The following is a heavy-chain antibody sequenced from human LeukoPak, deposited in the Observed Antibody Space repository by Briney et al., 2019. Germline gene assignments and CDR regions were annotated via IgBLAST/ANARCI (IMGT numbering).Heavy chain of an antibody. CDR3: ARVDYDFWSGYYGGWFDP. Sequence: ASVKVSCKASGYTFTNHYMHWVRQAPGQGLEWMGIINPSGGSTSYAQKFQGRVTMTRDRSTSTVYMELSSLRSEDTAVYYCARVDYDFWSGYYGGWFDPWGQGTLVTVSS. J-gene: IGHJ5*02. D-gene: IGHD3-3*01. V-gene: IGHV1-46*01. CDR2: INPSGGST. CDR1: GYTFTNHY.